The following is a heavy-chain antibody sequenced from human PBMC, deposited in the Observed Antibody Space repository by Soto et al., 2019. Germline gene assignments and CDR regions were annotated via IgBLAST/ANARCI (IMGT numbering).Heavy chain of an antibody. CDR1: GFTFSSYC. J-gene: IGHJ6*01. Sequence: QVQLVQSGGGVVQPGGSLRLSCAASGFTFSSYCMHWVRQAPGKGLEWVAVIWYDGSKIYYADSVKGRFTISRDNSKSTLYLQMNSLRAEDTAVYYCARPLEQHQLGFGMDVWGQGSPVTVSS. CDR2: IWYDGSKI. V-gene: IGHV3-33*01. D-gene: IGHD6-13*01. CDR3: ARPLEQHQLGFGMDV.